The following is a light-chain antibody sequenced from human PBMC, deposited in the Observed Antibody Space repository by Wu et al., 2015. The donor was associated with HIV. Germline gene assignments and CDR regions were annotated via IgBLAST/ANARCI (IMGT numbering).Light chain of an antibody. Sequence: EIVVTQSPATLSVSPGERATLSCRASQSVSSNLAWYQQKSGQAPRLLIYGVSNRATGVSGRFSGSGSGTEFTLTITNVQSEDFAVYYCQQHSDWPGTFGQGTKLDIK. CDR2: GVS. J-gene: IGKJ2*01. CDR1: QSVSSN. V-gene: IGKV3-15*01. CDR3: QQHSDWPGT.